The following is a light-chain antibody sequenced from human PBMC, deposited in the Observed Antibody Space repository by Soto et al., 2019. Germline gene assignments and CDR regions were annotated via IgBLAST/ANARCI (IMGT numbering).Light chain of an antibody. J-gene: IGLJ3*02. V-gene: IGLV1-51*02. CDR3: GTWDSSLSGNGV. CDR1: SSNIGNNY. CDR2: ENN. Sequence: QAVVTQPPSVSAAPGQKVTISCSGSSSNIGNNYVSWYQQLPGTAPKLLIYENNKRPSGIPDRFSGSKSGTSATLGITGLQTGDEADYYCGTWDSSLSGNGVFGGGTKLTVL.